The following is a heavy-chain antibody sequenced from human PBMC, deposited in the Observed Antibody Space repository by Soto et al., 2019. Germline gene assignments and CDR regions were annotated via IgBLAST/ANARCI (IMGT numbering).Heavy chain of an antibody. J-gene: IGHJ4*02. Sequence: QVQLVESGGGLVKPGGSLRLSCAASGFTFSDYYMSWIRQAPGKGLEWVSYISSSSDIIYYADSVKGRFTISRDNAQKSLYLQMNSLRAEDTAVYYCARDLGYYDSSGYFDYCGQGTLVTVSS. CDR2: ISSSSDII. V-gene: IGHV3-11*01. CDR1: GFTFSDYY. D-gene: IGHD3-22*01. CDR3: ARDLGYYDSSGYFDY.